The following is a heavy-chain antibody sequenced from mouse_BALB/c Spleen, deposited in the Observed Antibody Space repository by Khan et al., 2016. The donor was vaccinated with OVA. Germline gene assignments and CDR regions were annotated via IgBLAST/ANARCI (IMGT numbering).Heavy chain of an antibody. D-gene: IGHD1-1*01. CDR3: ASQDCCGSSSVAY. V-gene: IGHV1S136*01. CDR2: INPYNDGT. J-gene: IGHJ3*01. Sequence: EVQLQQSGPELVKPGASVKMSCKASGYTFTSYVMHWVKQKPGQGLEWIGYINPYNDGTKYNEKFKGKATLNSDKTSSTAYMALSSLTSEDSAVFYFASQDCCGSSSVAYWGQGTRVTVSA. CDR1: GYTFTSYV.